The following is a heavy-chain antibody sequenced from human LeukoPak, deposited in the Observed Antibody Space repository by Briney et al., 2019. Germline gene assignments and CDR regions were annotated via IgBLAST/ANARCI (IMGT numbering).Heavy chain of an antibody. CDR2: ISYDGGNK. CDR1: GFTFSSYA. D-gene: IGHD4-23*01. J-gene: IGHJ4*02. CDR3: ARNYGGDPFGPIDY. V-gene: IGHV3-30-3*01. Sequence: GGSLRLSCATSGFTFSSYAMHWVRQAPGKGLEWVAVISYDGGNKYYADSVKGRFTISRDNSKNTLYLQMNSLRAEDTAVYYCARNYGGDPFGPIDYWGQGTLVTVSS.